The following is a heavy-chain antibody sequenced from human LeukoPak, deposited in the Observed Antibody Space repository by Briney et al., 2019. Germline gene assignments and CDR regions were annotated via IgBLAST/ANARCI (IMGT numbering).Heavy chain of an antibody. CDR1: GFTFSDYY. CDR2: INHSGST. D-gene: IGHD3-22*01. Sequence: GSLRLSCAASGFTFSDYYMSWIRQPPGKGLEWIGEINHSGSTNYNPSLKSRVTISVDTSKNQFSLKLSSVTAADTAVYYCARRLYYYDSSLIGHWGQGTLVTVSS. J-gene: IGHJ4*02. CDR3: ARRLYYYDSSLIGH. V-gene: IGHV4-34*08.